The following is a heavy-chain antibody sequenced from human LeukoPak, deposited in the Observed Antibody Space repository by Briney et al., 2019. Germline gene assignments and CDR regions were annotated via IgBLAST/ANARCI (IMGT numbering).Heavy chain of an antibody. CDR3: ARDQGGYSGYED. J-gene: IGHJ4*02. CDR2: IYSGGSI. V-gene: IGHV3-53*01. CDR1: GFTVSSNY. Sequence: GGSLRLSCAASGFTVSSNYMSWVRQAPGKGQEWVSVIYSGGSIYYADSVKGRFTISRDNSKNTLYLQVNSLRAEDTAVYYCARDQGGYSGYEDWGQGTLVTVSP. D-gene: IGHD5-12*01.